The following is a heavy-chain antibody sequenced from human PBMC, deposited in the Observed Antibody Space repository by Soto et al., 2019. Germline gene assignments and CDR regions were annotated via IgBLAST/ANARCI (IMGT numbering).Heavy chain of an antibody. CDR3: ARLTSRSDYYGMDV. V-gene: IGHV1-3*04. Sequence: ASAKGSCKASGYMFSDYIMRWVRQAPGQRLEWIGWINTAYGNTECSQEFQDRVTLTRDTSASTAYLELSTLRSEDTAVYYCARLTSRSDYYGMDVWGQGTTVTVSS. CDR1: GYMFSDYI. J-gene: IGHJ6*02. D-gene: IGHD3-3*01. CDR2: INTAYGNT.